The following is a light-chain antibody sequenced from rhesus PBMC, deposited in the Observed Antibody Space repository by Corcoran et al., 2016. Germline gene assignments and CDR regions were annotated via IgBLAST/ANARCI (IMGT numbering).Light chain of an antibody. CDR1: QAINSY. CDR2: YAD. V-gene: IGKV1-32*02. CDR3: QQGDRHPYS. Sequence: DIQMSQSPSSLSASVGDRITITCRASQAINSYLNWYQQMPGKAPKLLNYYADTLTSGVPLRFRGNGTGTEFSLTISSLQPEDFATYFCQQGDRHPYSFGQGTKVEI. J-gene: IGKJ2*01.